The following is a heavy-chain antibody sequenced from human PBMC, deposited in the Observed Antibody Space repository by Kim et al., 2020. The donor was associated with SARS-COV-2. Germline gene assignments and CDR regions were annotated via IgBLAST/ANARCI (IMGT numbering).Heavy chain of an antibody. CDR1: GLTFSNYA. Sequence: GGSLRLSCAASGLTFSNYAMTWVRQAPGKGLEWVSGISVSGSKTYYADSVKGRFTISRDNSKNTLYVQMNSLRVEDTAVYYCAAGCGGDCYRPDYWGQGTLVTVSS. CDR3: AAGCGGDCYRPDY. CDR2: ISVSGSKT. D-gene: IGHD2-21*01. V-gene: IGHV3-23*01. J-gene: IGHJ4*02.